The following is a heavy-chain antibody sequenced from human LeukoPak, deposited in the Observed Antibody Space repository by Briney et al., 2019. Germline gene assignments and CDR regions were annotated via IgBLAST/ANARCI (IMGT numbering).Heavy chain of an antibody. Sequence: SETLSLTCTVSGGSISSGGYYWSWIRQHPGKGLEWIGYIYYSGRTYYNPSLKSRVTISVDTSKNQFSLKLSSVTAADTAVYYCARGRFLEWINYYYYGMDVWGQGTTVTVSS. CDR2: IYYSGRT. CDR3: ARGRFLEWINYYYYGMDV. D-gene: IGHD3-3*01. CDR1: GGSISSGGYY. J-gene: IGHJ6*02. V-gene: IGHV4-31*03.